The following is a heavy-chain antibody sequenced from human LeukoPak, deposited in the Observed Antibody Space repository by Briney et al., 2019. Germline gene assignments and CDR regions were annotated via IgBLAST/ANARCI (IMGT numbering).Heavy chain of an antibody. CDR1: GFPFSSYA. V-gene: IGHV3-21*01. CDR3: AKSFWWFGEFSPFDY. Sequence: GGSLRLSCAASGFPFSSYAMNWVRQAPGKGLEWVSSISSSRSSIYYADSMKGRFTISRDNAKNSLYLQMNSLRAEDTAVYYCAKSFWWFGEFSPFDYWGQGTLVTVSS. J-gene: IGHJ4*02. CDR2: ISSSRSSI. D-gene: IGHD3-10*01.